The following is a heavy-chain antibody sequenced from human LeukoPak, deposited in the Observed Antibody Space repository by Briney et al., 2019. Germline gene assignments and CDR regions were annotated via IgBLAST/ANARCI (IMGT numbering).Heavy chain of an antibody. CDR2: INHSGST. Sequence: PSETLSLTCAVYGGSFSGYYWSWIRQPPGKGLEWIGEINHSGSTKYNPSLKSRVTISIDTSKNQFSLKLSSVTAADTAVYYCARHPTGYLKIDYWGQGILVAVSS. V-gene: IGHV4-34*01. CDR1: GGSFSGYY. CDR3: ARHPTGYLKIDY. D-gene: IGHD5-18*01. J-gene: IGHJ4*02.